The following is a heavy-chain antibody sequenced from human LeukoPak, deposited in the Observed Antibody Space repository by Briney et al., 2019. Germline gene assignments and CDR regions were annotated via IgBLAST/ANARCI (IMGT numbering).Heavy chain of an antibody. CDR1: GGSISSSSYY. J-gene: IGHJ4*02. Sequence: SETLSLTCTVSGGSISSSSYYWGWIRQPPGKGLEWIGSIYYSGSTYYNPSLKSRVTISVDTSKNQFSLKLSSVTAADTAVYYCARHDRMITFGGVIVLNSRFDYLGQGSLVTVSS. CDR2: IYYSGST. V-gene: IGHV4-39*01. CDR3: ARHDRMITFGGVIVLNSRFDY. D-gene: IGHD3-16*02.